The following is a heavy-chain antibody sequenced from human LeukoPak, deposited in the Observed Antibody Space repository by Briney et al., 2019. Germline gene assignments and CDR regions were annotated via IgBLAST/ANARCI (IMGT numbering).Heavy chain of an antibody. CDR3: ARNYDFWSGTWAFDI. CDR2: IYYSGST. J-gene: IGHJ3*02. CDR1: GGSISSYY. Sequence: SETLSLTCTVSGGSISSYYWSWIRQPPGKGLEWIGYIYYSGSTNYNPSLKSRVTISVDTSKNQFSLKLSSVTAADTAVYYCARNYDFWSGTWAFDIWGQGTMVTASS. D-gene: IGHD3-3*01. V-gene: IGHV4-59*08.